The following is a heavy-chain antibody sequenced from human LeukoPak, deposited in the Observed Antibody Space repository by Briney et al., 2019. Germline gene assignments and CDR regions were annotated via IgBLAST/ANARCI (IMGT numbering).Heavy chain of an antibody. D-gene: IGHD4-17*01. CDR3: AREGIHYGVTVY. CDR1: GYTFTSYG. CDR2: ISAYNGNT. V-gene: IGHV1-18*01. Sequence: ASVKVSCKASGYTFTSYGIRWVQQAPGQGLEWMGWISAYNGNTNYAQKLQGRVTMTTDTSTSTAYMELRSLRSDDTAVYYCAREGIHYGVTVYWGQGTLVTVSS. J-gene: IGHJ4*02.